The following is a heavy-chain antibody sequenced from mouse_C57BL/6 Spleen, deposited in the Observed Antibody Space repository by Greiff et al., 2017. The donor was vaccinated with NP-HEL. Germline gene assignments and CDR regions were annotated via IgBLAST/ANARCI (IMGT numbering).Heavy chain of an antibody. Sequence: VKLQQPGAELVKPGASVKLSCKASGYTFTSYWMQWVKQRPGQGLEWIGEIDPSDSYNNYNQKFKGKAKLTVDTSSRTAYMQLSSLTSEDYAVYYCARFGWLLRAMDYWGQGTSVTVSS. V-gene: IGHV1-50*01. CDR1: GYTFTSYW. CDR2: IDPSDSYN. CDR3: ARFGWLLRAMDY. J-gene: IGHJ4*01. D-gene: IGHD2-3*01.